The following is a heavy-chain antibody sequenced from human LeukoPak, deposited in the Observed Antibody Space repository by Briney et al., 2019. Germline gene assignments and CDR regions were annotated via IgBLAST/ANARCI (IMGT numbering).Heavy chain of an antibody. Sequence: PGGSLRLSCAASGFIFSDYYMTWIRQAPGKGLEWISYITTNGASTYYAASVKGRFTISRDNAQNSLYLQMNSLRAEDTAVYYCARDLVYSYGADAFDIWGQGTMVTVSS. J-gene: IGHJ3*02. D-gene: IGHD5-18*01. CDR3: ARDLVYSYGADAFDI. V-gene: IGHV3-11*04. CDR1: GFIFSDYY. CDR2: ITTNGAST.